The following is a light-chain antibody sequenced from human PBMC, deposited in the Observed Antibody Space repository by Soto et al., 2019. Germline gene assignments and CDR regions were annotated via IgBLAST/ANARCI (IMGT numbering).Light chain of an antibody. V-gene: IGKV3-20*01. Sequence: EIVLTQSPGTLSLSPGERATLSCRASQSVSSISLAWYQQKPGQAPRLLMYGASSRATGIPDRFSGSGSGTDFTLTISRLEPEDSAVYYCQQYGSSSWTFGQGNKVEIK. J-gene: IGKJ1*01. CDR1: QSVSSIS. CDR2: GAS. CDR3: QQYGSSSWT.